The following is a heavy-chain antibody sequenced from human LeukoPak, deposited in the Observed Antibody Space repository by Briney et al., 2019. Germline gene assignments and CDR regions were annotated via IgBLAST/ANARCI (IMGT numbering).Heavy chain of an antibody. Sequence: PGGSLRLSCAASGFTFGDYFMEYIPYISSSGSTTHYADSVKGRFTISRDNAKNSLYLQMKSLRAEDTAVYHCARDMGRHWPPDFWGQGTLVTVSS. J-gene: IGHJ4*02. CDR2: ISSSGSTT. CDR1: GFTFGDYF. CDR3: ARDMGRHWPPDF. V-gene: IGHV3-11*01. D-gene: IGHD1-1*01.